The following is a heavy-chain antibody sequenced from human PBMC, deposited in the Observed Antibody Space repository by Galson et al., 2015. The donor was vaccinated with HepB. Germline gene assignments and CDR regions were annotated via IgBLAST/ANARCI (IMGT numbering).Heavy chain of an antibody. J-gene: IGHJ4*02. Sequence: SLRLSCAASGFTFSSYAMSWVRQAPGKGLEWVSAISGSGGSTYYADSVKGRFTISRDNTKNTLFLQMNRLRAEDSAVYYCAKATRTYCGTDCPDSWGQGTLVTVSS. CDR1: GFTFSSYA. V-gene: IGHV3-23*01. CDR3: AKATRTYCGTDCPDS. D-gene: IGHD2-21*02. CDR2: ISGSGGST.